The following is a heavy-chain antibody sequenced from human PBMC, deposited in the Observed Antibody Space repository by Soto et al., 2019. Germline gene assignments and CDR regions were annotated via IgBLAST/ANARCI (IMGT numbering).Heavy chain of an antibody. Sequence: QVHLVQSGAEVKKPGASVKVSCKASNETLTTYGISWVRQAPGQGLEWMGWVSGYSGHSSSAQEFQDRVIMTTDTSTNTAYMELRSVTSDDLAVYFCARDSSSSGYYYGMDVWGQATTVTVSS. CDR3: ARDSSSSGYYYGMDV. CDR1: NETLTTYG. CDR2: VSGYSGHS. V-gene: IGHV1-18*03. J-gene: IGHJ6*02. D-gene: IGHD6-6*01.